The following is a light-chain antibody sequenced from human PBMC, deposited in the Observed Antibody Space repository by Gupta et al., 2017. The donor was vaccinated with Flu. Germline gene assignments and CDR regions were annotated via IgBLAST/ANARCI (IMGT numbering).Light chain of an antibody. CDR2: DAS. V-gene: IGKV1-33*01. CDR1: QDISTF. CDR3: QQDDYLPIT. Sequence: DIQMTQSPSSLSASVGDSVTVTCQASQDISTFLNWYQQKPGKAPKLLIFDASNLETGVPSRFSGSGSGTHFTLTISSLQPADIATYYCQQDDYLPITFGQGTRLEIK. J-gene: IGKJ5*01.